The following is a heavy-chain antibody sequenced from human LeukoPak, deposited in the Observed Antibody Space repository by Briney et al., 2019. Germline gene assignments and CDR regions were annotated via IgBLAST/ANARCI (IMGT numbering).Heavy chain of an antibody. J-gene: IGHJ6*03. CDR2: ISSSSSYI. D-gene: IGHD2-2*01. CDR1: GFTFSSYS. CDR3: ARDQLVVVPAAIGGSGYYYYMDV. V-gene: IGHV3-21*01. Sequence: PGGSLRLSCAASGFTFSSYSMTWVRQAPGKGLEWVSSISSSSSYIYYADSVKGRFTIPRDNAKNSLYLQMNSLRAEDTAVYYCARDQLVVVPAAIGGSGYYYYMDVWGKGSTVTVSS.